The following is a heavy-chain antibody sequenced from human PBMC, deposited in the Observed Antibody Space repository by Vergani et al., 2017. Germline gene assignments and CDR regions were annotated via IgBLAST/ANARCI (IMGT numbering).Heavy chain of an antibody. D-gene: IGHD3-9*01. CDR3: ARGDYGILTGYRY. Sequence: QVQLVQSGAEVRKPGASVKVSCKASGYTFTNYYMHWVRQAPGQGLEWMGMINPSAGSTTYAQKFLGRVTMTRDTSTSTVYMELSSLRSEDTAIYYCARGDYGILTGYRYWGQGTLVTVSA. CDR1: GYTFTNYY. CDR2: INPSAGST. V-gene: IGHV1-46*03. J-gene: IGHJ4*02.